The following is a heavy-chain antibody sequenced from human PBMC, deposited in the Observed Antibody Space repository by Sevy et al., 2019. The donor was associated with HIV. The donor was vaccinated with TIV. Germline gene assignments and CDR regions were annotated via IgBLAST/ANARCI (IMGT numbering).Heavy chain of an antibody. Sequence: GGSLRLSCAASGFVFYDYSMSWIRQAPGKGLEWVATLSFGCGKINYADSVKGRFTISSDNSKNSFYLQMDNLRVEDTALYYCAREGCTRPHDYWGQGTRVTVSS. D-gene: IGHD2-8*01. CDR3: AREGCTRPHDY. J-gene: IGHJ4*02. CDR2: LSFGCGKI. CDR1: GFVFYDYS. V-gene: IGHV3-23*01.